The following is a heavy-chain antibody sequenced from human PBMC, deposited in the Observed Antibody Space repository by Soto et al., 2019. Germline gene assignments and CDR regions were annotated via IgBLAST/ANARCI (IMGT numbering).Heavy chain of an antibody. CDR2: ISAHNGNT. Sequence: QVHLVQSGAEVKKPGASVKVSCKGSGYAFTTYGITWVRQAPGQGLEWMGWISAHNGNTNYARKLQGRVTVTRDTSTSTAYMELRSLRSDDTAVYYCVRGRYGDYWGQGALVTVSS. CDR1: GYAFTTYG. D-gene: IGHD1-1*01. V-gene: IGHV1-18*01. CDR3: VRGRYGDY. J-gene: IGHJ4*02.